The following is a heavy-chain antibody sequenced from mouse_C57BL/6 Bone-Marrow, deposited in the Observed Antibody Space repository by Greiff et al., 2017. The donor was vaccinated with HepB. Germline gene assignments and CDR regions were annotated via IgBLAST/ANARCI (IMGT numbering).Heavy chain of an antibody. D-gene: IGHD1-1*01. V-gene: IGHV1-52*01. Sequence: QVQLQQPGAELVRPGSSVKLSCKASGYTFTSYWMHWVKQRPIQGLEWIGNIDPSDSETHYNQKFKDKATLTVDKYSSTAYMQLSSLTSEDSAVYYCARPITTVVDFSMDYWGQGTSVTVSS. CDR1: GYTFTSYW. J-gene: IGHJ4*01. CDR3: ARPITTVVDFSMDY. CDR2: IDPSDSET.